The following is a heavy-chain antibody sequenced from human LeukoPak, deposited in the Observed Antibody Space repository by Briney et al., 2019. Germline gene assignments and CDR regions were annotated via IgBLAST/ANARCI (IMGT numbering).Heavy chain of an antibody. CDR2: INPSGGST. J-gene: IGHJ5*02. CDR3: ARLQATVTTRSVWFDP. D-gene: IGHD4-17*01. V-gene: IGHV1-46*01. CDR1: GYTFTSYY. Sequence: ASVKVSCKASGYTFTSYYMHWVRQAPGQGLEWMGIINPSGGSTSYAQKFQGRVTMTRDTSTSTVYMELSSLRSEDTAVYYCARLQATVTTRSVWFDPWGQGTLVTVSS.